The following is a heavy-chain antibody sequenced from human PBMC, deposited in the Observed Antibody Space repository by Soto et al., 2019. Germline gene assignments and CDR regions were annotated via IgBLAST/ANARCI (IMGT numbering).Heavy chain of an antibody. D-gene: IGHD2-2*01. CDR3: AGSSARSIFDY. Sequence: SETLSLTCTVSGGSISSYYWSWIRQLPGKGLEWIGYIYHTGNTFYNPSLKSRVTISLDTSKSQFSLKLTSVTAADTAMYFCAGSSARSIFDYWGPGTLVTVSS. V-gene: IGHV4-59*06. CDR1: GGSISSYY. J-gene: IGHJ4*02. CDR2: IYHTGNT.